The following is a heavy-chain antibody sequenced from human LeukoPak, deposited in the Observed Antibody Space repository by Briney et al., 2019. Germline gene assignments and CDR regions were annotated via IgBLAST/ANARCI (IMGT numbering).Heavy chain of an antibody. J-gene: IGHJ4*02. D-gene: IGHD6-19*01. Sequence: SETLSLTCVVSGSSISSTYYWGWIRQSPGKGLEWTGSMYNSGSISYNPSLKSRVTISVDTSKKQISLKLSSVTAADTAVYYCARVLGSAWYRFDYWGQGTLVTVSS. V-gene: IGHV4-38-2*01. CDR3: ARVLGSAWYRFDY. CDR2: MYNSGSI. CDR1: GSSISSTYY.